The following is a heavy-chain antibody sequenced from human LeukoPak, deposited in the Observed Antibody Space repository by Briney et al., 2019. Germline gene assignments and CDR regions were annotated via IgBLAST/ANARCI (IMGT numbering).Heavy chain of an antibody. CDR2: ISSSSSYI. Sequence: SGGSRRLSCAASGFTFSTYAMSWVRQAPGKGLEWVSAISSSSSYIYYADSVKGRFTISRDNAKNSLYLQMNSLRAEDTAVYYCARAPRETTLDYWGQGTLVTVSS. CDR1: GFTFSTYA. J-gene: IGHJ4*02. V-gene: IGHV3-21*01. CDR3: ARAPRETTLDY. D-gene: IGHD2-15*01.